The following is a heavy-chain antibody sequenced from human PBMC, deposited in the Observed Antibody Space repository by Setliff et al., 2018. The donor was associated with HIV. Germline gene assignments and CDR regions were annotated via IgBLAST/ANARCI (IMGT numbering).Heavy chain of an antibody. CDR3: ARGGAVSADFDS. Sequence: SETLSLTCAVSGNSIGSGYYWGWIRQPPGKGLEWIASIYYNGNIYYNPSLKSRVTITMDTSKNQFSLKLSSVTAADTAVYYCARGGAVSADFDSWGQGTLVTVSS. D-gene: IGHD3-16*01. V-gene: IGHV4-38-2*01. CDR2: IYYNGNI. CDR1: GNSIGSGYY. J-gene: IGHJ5*01.